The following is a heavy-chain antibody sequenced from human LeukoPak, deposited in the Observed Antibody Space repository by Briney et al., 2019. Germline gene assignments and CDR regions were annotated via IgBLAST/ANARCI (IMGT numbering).Heavy chain of an antibody. V-gene: IGHV3-20*04. J-gene: IGHJ4*02. CDR2: INWNGDST. CDR1: GITVSSNY. Sequence: TGGSLRLSCAASGITVSSNYMSWVRQAPGKGLEWVSGINWNGDSTGYADSVKGRFTISRDNAKNSLYLQMNSLRAEDTALYYCARSGPTYSSSWYTAGYWGQGTLVTVSS. D-gene: IGHD6-13*01. CDR3: ARSGPTYSSSWYTAGY.